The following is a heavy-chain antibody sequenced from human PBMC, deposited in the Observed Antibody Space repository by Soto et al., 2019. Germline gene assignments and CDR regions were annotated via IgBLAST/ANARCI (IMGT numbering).Heavy chain of an antibody. CDR1: SDSIANYY. CDR3: ARAQRRRGPGGWKHNLYGMGV. D-gene: IGHD2-15*01. CDR2: IHGGGSV. Sequence: SETLYLTCTISSDSIANYYWSWIRQPAGDGLEWIGRIHGGGSVNYTPTLKRRVSMSLDTSKNQFSLKLTSVTAAATAVAYCARAQRRRGPGGWKHNLYGMGVWGQGTSVAVSS. V-gene: IGHV4-4*07. J-gene: IGHJ6*02.